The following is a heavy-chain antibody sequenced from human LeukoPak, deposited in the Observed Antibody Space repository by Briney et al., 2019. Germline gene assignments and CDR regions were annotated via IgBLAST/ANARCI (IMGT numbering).Heavy chain of an antibody. CDR1: GFTFSSYV. CDR3: ARERAAAGLDY. V-gene: IGHV3-30*04. J-gene: IGHJ4*02. Sequence: GGSLRLSCAASGFTFSSYVMHWVRQAPGKGLEWVAVISYDGSNKYYADSVKGRFTISRDNSKNTLYLQMNSLRAEDTAVYYCARERAAAGLDYWGQGTLVTVSS. D-gene: IGHD6-13*01. CDR2: ISYDGSNK.